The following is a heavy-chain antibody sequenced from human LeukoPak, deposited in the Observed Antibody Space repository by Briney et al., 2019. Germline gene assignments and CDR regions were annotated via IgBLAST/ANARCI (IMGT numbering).Heavy chain of an antibody. CDR3: ARDPGNPTRFSYSFDS. Sequence: SETLSLTCTVSGASNSSYYWSWIRQPAGKGLEWIGRIYATESTNYNPSLRSRVTMSVDTSKNQFSLNLSSVTAADTAVYFCARDPGNPTRFSYSFDSWGQGALVTVSS. CDR1: GASNSSYY. CDR2: IYATEST. J-gene: IGHJ4*02. D-gene: IGHD4-23*01. V-gene: IGHV4-4*07.